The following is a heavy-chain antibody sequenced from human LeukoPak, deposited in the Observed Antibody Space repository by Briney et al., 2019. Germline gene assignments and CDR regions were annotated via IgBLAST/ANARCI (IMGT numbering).Heavy chain of an antibody. CDR1: GFTFSAYA. Sequence: GGSLRLSCAASGFTFSAYAMNWVRQAPGKGLEWVSYISSSGSTIYYADSVKGRFTISRDNAKNSLYLQMNSLRAEDTAVYYCARDLIYYYDSSGYLPSAFDIWGQGTMVTVSS. CDR2: ISSSGSTI. J-gene: IGHJ3*02. CDR3: ARDLIYYYDSSGYLPSAFDI. D-gene: IGHD3-22*01. V-gene: IGHV3-48*03.